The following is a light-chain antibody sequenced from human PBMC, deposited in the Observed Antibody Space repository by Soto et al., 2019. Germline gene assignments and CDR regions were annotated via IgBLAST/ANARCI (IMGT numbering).Light chain of an antibody. V-gene: IGLV1-44*01. CDR1: RSNIGNNA. CDR3: ATWDDSLNARGV. Sequence: QSVLTQPPSASGTPGQRVTISCSGSRSNIGNNAVTWYQQFPGTAPKLLIYNNNQRPSGVPDRFSGSKSGTSASLAISGLQSDGEADYYCATWDDSLNARGVFGGGTKLPVL. CDR2: NNN. J-gene: IGLJ3*02.